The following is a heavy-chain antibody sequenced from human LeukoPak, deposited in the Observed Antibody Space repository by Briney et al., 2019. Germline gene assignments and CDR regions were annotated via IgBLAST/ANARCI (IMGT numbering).Heavy chain of an antibody. CDR1: GYTFTGYY. V-gene: IGHV1-2*04. J-gene: IGHJ5*02. D-gene: IGHD6-19*01. Sequence: GASVKVSCKASGYTFTGYYMHWVRQAPGQGLEWMGWINPNSGGTNYAQKFQGWVTMTRDTSISTAYMELSRLRSNGTAVYYCAREEYSSGWYAYNWFDPWGQGTLVTVSS. CDR3: AREEYSSGWYAYNWFDP. CDR2: INPNSGGT.